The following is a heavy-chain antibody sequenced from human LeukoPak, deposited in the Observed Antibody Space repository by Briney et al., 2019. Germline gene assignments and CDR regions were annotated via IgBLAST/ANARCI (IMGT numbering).Heavy chain of an antibody. J-gene: IGHJ4*02. CDR3: AREWGYFDN. Sequence: SETLSLTCTVSGGSISNYYWSWIRQPPGKGLEHIGYIYYTGSTNYNPSLKSRVTISVDTSKNQFSLKLSSVTAADTAVYYCAREWGYFDNWDQGTLVTVSS. D-gene: IGHD3-16*01. CDR2: IYYTGST. CDR1: GGSISNYY. V-gene: IGHV4-59*01.